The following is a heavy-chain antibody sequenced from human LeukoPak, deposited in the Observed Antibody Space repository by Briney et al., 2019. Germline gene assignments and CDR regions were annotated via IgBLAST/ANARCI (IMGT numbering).Heavy chain of an antibody. CDR1: GGTFSSYA. CDR2: IIPILGIA. V-gene: IGHV1-69*04. J-gene: IGHJ1*01. Sequence: GASVKVSCKASGGTFSSYAISWVRQAPGQGLEWMGRIIPILGIANYAQKFQGRVTITADKSTSTAYMELSSLRSEDTAVYYCALAYCGGDCYESAEYFQHWGQGTLVTVSS. D-gene: IGHD2-21*02. CDR3: ALAYCGGDCYESAEYFQH.